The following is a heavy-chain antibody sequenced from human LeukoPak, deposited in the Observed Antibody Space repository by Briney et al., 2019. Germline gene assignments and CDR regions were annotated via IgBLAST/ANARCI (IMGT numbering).Heavy chain of an antibody. J-gene: IGHJ4*02. CDR3: ARDPNSSWRLYYFDY. CDR2: VSDSGGST. V-gene: IGHV3-23*01. Sequence: PGGSLRLSCAASGFTFSSYPMRWVRQAPGKGLEWVSSVSDSGGSTVYADSVKGRFTISRDNAKNSLYLQMNSLRAEDTAVYYCARDPNSSWRLYYFDYWGQGTLVTVSS. CDR1: GFTFSSYP. D-gene: IGHD6-13*01.